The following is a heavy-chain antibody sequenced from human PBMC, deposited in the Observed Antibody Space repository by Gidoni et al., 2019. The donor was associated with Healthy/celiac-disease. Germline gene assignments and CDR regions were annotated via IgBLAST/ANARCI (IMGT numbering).Heavy chain of an antibody. V-gene: IGHV3-23*01. D-gene: IGHD6-13*01. CDR2: ISGSGGST. Sequence: EVQLLESGGGLVQPGGSLRLSCAASGFTFSSYAMRWVRQAPGKGLGWVSAISGSGGSTYYADSVKGRFTISRDNSKNTLYLQMNSLRAEDTAVYYCARQLTGIAAAGLFDYWGQGTLVTVSS. CDR1: GFTFSSYA. CDR3: ARQLTGIAAAGLFDY. J-gene: IGHJ4*02.